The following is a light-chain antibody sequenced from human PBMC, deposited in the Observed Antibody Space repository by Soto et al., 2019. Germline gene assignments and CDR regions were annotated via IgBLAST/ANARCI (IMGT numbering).Light chain of an antibody. J-gene: IGKJ1*01. CDR2: GAS. Sequence: EIVMTQSPATLSVSPGERATLSCRASQSVNSNLAWYQQKPGQAPRLLIYGASSRAAGIPARFSGSGSGTEFTRTITGLQSEDFAVYYCQQYNSWPRTFGQGTKVESK. CDR3: QQYNSWPRT. V-gene: IGKV3-15*01. CDR1: QSVNSN.